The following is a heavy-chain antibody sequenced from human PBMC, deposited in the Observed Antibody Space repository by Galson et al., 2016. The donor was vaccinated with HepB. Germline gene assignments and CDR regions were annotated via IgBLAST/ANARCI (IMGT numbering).Heavy chain of an antibody. CDR3: ARRAMYSRSSTYYYGMDV. CDR1: GFPFSSYW. V-gene: IGHV3-74*01. J-gene: IGHJ6*02. CDR2: LNGDGGDT. D-gene: IGHD6-13*01. Sequence: LRLSCAASGFPFSSYWMHWVRQVPGKGLVWVSRLNGDGGDTSYADSVKGRFTISRDNAKNTLYLQMNSLRAEDTAVYYCARRAMYSRSSTYYYGMDVWGQGTTVTVSS.